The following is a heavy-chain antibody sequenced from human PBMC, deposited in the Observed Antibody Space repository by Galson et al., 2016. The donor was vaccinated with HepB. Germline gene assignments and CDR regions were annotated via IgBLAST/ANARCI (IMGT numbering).Heavy chain of an antibody. J-gene: IGHJ6*02. D-gene: IGHD2-8*01. CDR3: ARAPGVMDV. Sequence: SLRLSCAGSGFTFGDYYMSWLRQAPGKGLEWISYISSSGRTIYYADTVKGRFTISRDNTKNALYLQMNGLSAEDTAVYFCARAPGVMDVWGQGTKVTVSS. CDR1: GFTFGDYY. CDR2: ISSSGRTI. V-gene: IGHV3-11*04.